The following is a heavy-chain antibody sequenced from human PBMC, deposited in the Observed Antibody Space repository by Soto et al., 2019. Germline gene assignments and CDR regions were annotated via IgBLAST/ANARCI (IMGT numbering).Heavy chain of an antibody. CDR3: AREYYGDQTFDY. D-gene: IGHD4-17*01. Sequence: SETLSLTCTVSGGSISSGGYYWSWIRQHPGKGLEWIGYIYYSGSTYYNPSLKSRVTISVDTSKNQFSLKLSSVTAADTAVYYCAREYYGDQTFDYWGQGTLVTVSS. CDR2: IYYSGST. J-gene: IGHJ4*02. V-gene: IGHV4-31*03. CDR1: GGSISSGGYY.